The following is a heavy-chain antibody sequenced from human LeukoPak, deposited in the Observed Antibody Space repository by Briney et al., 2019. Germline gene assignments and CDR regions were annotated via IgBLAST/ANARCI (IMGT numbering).Heavy chain of an antibody. J-gene: IGHJ4*02. D-gene: IGHD3-3*01. CDR2: ISGSGGNT. Sequence: PGGSLRLSCAASGFTFSNYVMIWVRQAPGKGLEWVSTISGSGGNTYYADSVKGRFTVSRDNSKNTLYLQMNGLRVDDTAVYYCVKDTIFAVDPFDCWGQGTLVTVSS. V-gene: IGHV3-23*01. CDR1: GFTFSNYV. CDR3: VKDTIFAVDPFDC.